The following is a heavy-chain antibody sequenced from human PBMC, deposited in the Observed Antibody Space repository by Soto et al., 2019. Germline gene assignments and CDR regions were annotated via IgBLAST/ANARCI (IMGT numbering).Heavy chain of an antibody. CDR2: IYYSGST. Sequence: PSETLSLTCTVSGGSISSGDYYWSWIRQPPGKGLEWIGYIYYSGSTYYNPSLKSRVTISVDTSKNQFSLKLSTVTAAATAVYYCARGGSGRDYYGMDVWGQGTKVTVSS. V-gene: IGHV4-30-4*01. CDR3: ARGGSGRDYYGMDV. D-gene: IGHD3-10*01. CDR1: GGSISSGDYY. J-gene: IGHJ6*02.